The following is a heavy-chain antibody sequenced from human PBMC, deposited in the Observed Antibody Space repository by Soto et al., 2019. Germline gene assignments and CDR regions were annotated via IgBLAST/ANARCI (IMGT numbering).Heavy chain of an antibody. J-gene: IGHJ3*01. V-gene: IGHV1-69*13. D-gene: IGHD2-21*01. CDR3: ARGHVYGGNSDAFDV. CDR1: GGTFRTES. CDR2: ILPFFGTA. Sequence: QVHLVQSGAEVKKPGSSVKVSCKYSGGTFRTESINWVRQAPGQGLEWMGGILPFFGTADYAPRFQGRVTSTADVATTTAYMELSSLTSQDTAGYFCARGHVYGGNSDAFDVSGQGTMVTVSS.